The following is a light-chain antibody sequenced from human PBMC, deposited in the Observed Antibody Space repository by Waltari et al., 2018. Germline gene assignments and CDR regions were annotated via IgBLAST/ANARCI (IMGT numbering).Light chain of an antibody. V-gene: IGKV3-20*01. CDR2: GAS. CDR1: QTVWTTY. Sequence: MVLPLSPGTRSLAPRERATLSCRASQTVWTTYLAWYQQKPGQAPTLLIYGASSRATGIPDRFSGSGSGTDFSLTISSLEPEDFAVYYCQKYDISPLTFGGGTKVEI. CDR3: QKYDISPLT. J-gene: IGKJ4*01.